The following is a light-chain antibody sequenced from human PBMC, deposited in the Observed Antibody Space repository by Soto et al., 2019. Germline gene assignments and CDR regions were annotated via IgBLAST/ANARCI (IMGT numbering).Light chain of an antibody. J-gene: IGKJ1*01. V-gene: IGKV3-20*01. CDR3: QQYGSSGT. Sequence: IVVTQSPATLSLSPGERATLSCRASESVSSNLAWYLQKPGQAPRLLIYGASNRATGIPDRFSGSGSGTDFTLTISRLEPEDFAVYYCQQYGSSGTFGQGTKVDIK. CDR2: GAS. CDR1: ESVSSN.